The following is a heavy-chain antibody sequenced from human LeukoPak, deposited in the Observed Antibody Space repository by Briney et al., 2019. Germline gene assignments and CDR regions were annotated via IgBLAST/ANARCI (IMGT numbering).Heavy chain of an antibody. J-gene: IGHJ4*02. CDR1: GSTFTGYD. Sequence: ASVKVSCKASGSTFTGYDMPWVRRAPGQGLEWMGGINPKSGGTNYLQKFQGRVTTTRDTSISTAYMELSSLRSNDAAVYYFARATAENDYWGQGTLVTVSS. V-gene: IGHV1-2*02. CDR3: ARATAENDY. D-gene: IGHD1-14*01. CDR2: INPKSGGT.